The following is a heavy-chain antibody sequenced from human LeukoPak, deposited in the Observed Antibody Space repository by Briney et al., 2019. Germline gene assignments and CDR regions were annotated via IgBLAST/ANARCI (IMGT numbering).Heavy chain of an antibody. Sequence: SETLSLTCTVSGVSISSYYWSWIRQPPGKGLEWIGYIYYSGSTNYNPSLKSRVTISVATSKNQFSLKLSSVTAADTAVYYCARHYRGLALYYFDYWGQGTLVTVSS. CDR3: ARHYRGLALYYFDY. V-gene: IGHV4-59*08. CDR2: IYYSGST. J-gene: IGHJ4*02. CDR1: GVSISSYY. D-gene: IGHD3-16*02.